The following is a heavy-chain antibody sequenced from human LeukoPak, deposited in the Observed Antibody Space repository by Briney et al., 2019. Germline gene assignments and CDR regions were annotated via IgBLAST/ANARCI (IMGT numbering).Heavy chain of an antibody. D-gene: IGHD3-10*01. CDR1: GYSISSGYY. CDR3: ARGLLGISGS. J-gene: IGHJ4*02. CDR2: IYHSGST. V-gene: IGHV4-38-2*02. Sequence: PSETLSLTCSVSGYSISSGYYWGWIRQPPGRGLEWIGNIYHSGSTNYNPSLKSRVTISVDTSKNQFSLKLSSVTAADTAVYYCARGLLGISGSWGQGTLVTVSS.